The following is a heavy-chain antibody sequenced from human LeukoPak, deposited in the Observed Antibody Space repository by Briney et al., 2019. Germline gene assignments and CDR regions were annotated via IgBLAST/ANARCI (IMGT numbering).Heavy chain of an antibody. D-gene: IGHD4-23*01. CDR1: GLPIADFA. V-gene: IGHV3-43*02. CDR3: AKDGRPGGQTVVTPFGDY. Sequence: PGGSLRLSCVASGLPIADFAMHWVRQAPGKGLGWVSLISGDGVSTFYADSVKGRFSISRDNSKNSLSLEMNSLRTEDTAMYYCAKDGRPGGQTVVTPFGDYWGQGTLVTVSS. CDR2: ISGDGVST. J-gene: IGHJ4*02.